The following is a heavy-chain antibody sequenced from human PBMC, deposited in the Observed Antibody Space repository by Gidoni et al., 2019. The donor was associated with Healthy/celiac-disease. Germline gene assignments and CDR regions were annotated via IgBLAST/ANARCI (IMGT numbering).Heavy chain of an antibody. V-gene: IGHV4-34*01. J-gene: IGHJ6*02. CDR2: INHSGST. CDR3: ASIRAARRYYGMDV. CDR1: GGSFSGYY. Sequence: QVQLQQWGAGLLKPSETLSLTCAVYGGSFSGYYWSWIRQPPGKGLEWIGEINHSGSTNYNPSLKSRVTISVDTSKNQFSLKLSSVTAADTAVYYCASIRAARRYYGMDVWGQGTTVTVSS. D-gene: IGHD6-6*01.